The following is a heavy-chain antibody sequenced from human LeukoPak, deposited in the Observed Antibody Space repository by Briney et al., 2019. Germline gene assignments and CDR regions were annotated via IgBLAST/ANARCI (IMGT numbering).Heavy chain of an antibody. V-gene: IGHV3-23*01. D-gene: IGHD5-18*01. CDR1: GFTFSSYA. J-gene: IGHJ4*02. Sequence: PGGSLRLSCAASGFTFSSYAMSWVRRAPGKGLEWVSAISGSGGSTYYADSVKGRFTISRDNSKNTLYLQMNSLRAEDTAVYYCARDRFNYGPFDYWGQGTLVSVSS. CDR3: ARDRFNYGPFDY. CDR2: ISGSGGST.